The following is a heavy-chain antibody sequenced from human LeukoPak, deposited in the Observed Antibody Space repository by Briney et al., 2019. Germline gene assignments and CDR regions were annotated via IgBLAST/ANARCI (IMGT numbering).Heavy chain of an antibody. CDR2: LDPSTGAT. V-gene: IGHV1-2*02. Sequence: ASVKVSCKASGYTFTSYYVHWVRQAPGQGLEWMGWLDPSTGATKYGQKFQGRVTITGDTAIATDYMELSSLITDERTSYYDPGEAFCPDASCSLQRVASWGPGTLVIVSS. CDR1: GYTFTSYY. J-gene: IGHJ4*02. CDR3: PGEAFCPDASCSLQRVAS. D-gene: IGHD2-8*01.